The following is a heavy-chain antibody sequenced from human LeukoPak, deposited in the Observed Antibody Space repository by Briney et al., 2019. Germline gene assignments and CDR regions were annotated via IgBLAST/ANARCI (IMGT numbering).Heavy chain of an antibody. CDR2: ISGSGGST. D-gene: IGHD2-2*01. CDR3: AKDQSYCSSTSCPTIHFPGGYYYYGMDV. Sequence: GRSLRLSCAASGFTFSNYGMHWVRQAPGKGLEWVSAISGSGGSTYYADSVKGRFTISRDNSKNTLYLQMNSLRAEDTAVYYCAKDQSYCSSTSCPTIHFPGGYYYYGMDVWGQGTTVTVSS. J-gene: IGHJ6*02. V-gene: IGHV3-23*01. CDR1: GFTFSNYG.